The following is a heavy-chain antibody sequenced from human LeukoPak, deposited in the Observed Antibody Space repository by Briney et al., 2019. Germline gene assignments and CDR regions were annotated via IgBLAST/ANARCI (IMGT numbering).Heavy chain of an antibody. CDR2: ISAYNGNT. J-gene: IGHJ4*02. CDR1: GYTFTSYG. D-gene: IGHD3-22*01. V-gene: IGHV1-18*01. CDR3: ARDSPYDSSGYYLDY. Sequence: GASVKVSCKASGYTFTSYGISWVRQAPGQGLEWMGWISAYNGNTNYAQKLQGRVTVTTDTSTSTAYMELRSLRSDDTAVYYCARDSPYDSSGYYLDYWGQGTLVTVSS.